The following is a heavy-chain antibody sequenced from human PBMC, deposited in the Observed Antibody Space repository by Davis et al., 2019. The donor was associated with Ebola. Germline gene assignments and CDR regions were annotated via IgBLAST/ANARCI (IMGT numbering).Heavy chain of an antibody. CDR2: INPSGGST. CDR1: GYTFTSYY. Sequence: ASVKVSCKASGYTFTSYYMHWVRQAPGQGLEWMGIINPSGGSTSYAQKFQGRVTMTRDTSTSTVYMELSSLRAEDTAVYYCAKDLRITIFGVVIPSWGGMDVWGQGTTVTVSS. V-gene: IGHV1-46*01. CDR3: AKDLRITIFGVVIPSWGGMDV. J-gene: IGHJ6*02. D-gene: IGHD3-3*01.